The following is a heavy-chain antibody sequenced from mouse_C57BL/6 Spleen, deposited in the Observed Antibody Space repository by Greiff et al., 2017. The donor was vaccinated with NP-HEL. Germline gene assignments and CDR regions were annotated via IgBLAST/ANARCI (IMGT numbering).Heavy chain of an antibody. CDR1: GFTFSSYG. V-gene: IGHV5-6*01. D-gene: IGHD1-1*01. CDR3: ARQGWTVVDYYAMDY. CDR2: ISSGGSYT. J-gene: IGHJ4*01. Sequence: EVQGVESGGDLVKPGGSLKLSCAASGFTFSSYGMSWVRQTPDKRLEWVATISSGGSYTYYPDSVKGRFTISRDNAKNTLYLQMSSLKSEDTAMYYCARQGWTVVDYYAMDYWGQGTSVTVSS.